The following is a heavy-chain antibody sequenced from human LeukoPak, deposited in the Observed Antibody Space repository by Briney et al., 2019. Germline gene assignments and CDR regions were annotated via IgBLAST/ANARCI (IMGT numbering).Heavy chain of an antibody. CDR3: AKDRAAAGYFDY. CDR1: GFTFSSYG. J-gene: IGHJ4*02. Sequence: GGSLRLSCAASGFTFSSYGMHWGRQASGKGLEWVAFIQYDGSNKYYADSVKGRFTISRDNSKNTLYLQMNSLRAEDTAVYYCAKDRAAAGYFDYWGQGTLVTVSS. CDR2: IQYDGSNK. V-gene: IGHV3-30*02. D-gene: IGHD6-13*01.